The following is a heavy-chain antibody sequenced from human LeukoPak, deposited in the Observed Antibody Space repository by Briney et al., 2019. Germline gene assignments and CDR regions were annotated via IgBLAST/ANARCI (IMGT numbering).Heavy chain of an antibody. CDR3: VTAWVRQQRDF. D-gene: IGHD3-10*01. CDR2: IEPDGSGK. Sequence: HAGGSLRLSCAASGFSFRYYWMSWVRQAPGKRLEWVADIEPDGSGKKYVDSVKGRFTISRDNAQQSLYLQMDTLTAEDTGVYYCVTAWVRQQRDFWGQGTLVTVSS. J-gene: IGHJ4*02. V-gene: IGHV3-7*01. CDR1: GFSFRYYW.